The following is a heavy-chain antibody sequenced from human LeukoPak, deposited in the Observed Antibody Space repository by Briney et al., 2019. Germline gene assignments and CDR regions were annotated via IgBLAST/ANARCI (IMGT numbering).Heavy chain of an antibody. V-gene: IGHV4-31*03. CDR1: GGSISSGGYY. D-gene: IGHD5-18*01. J-gene: IGHJ4*02. Sequence: QPSQTLSLTCTVSGGSISSGGYYWSWIRQHPGEGLEWIGYIYYSGSTYYNPSLKSRVTISVDTSKNQFSLKLSSVTAADTAVYYCASLYSYGSYFDYWGQGTLVTVSS. CDR2: IYYSGST. CDR3: ASLYSYGSYFDY.